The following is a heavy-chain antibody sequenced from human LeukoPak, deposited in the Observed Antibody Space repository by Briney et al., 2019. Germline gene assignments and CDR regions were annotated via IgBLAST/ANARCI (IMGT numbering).Heavy chain of an antibody. J-gene: IGHJ3*02. CDR3: ARLLDYDNSGAPDIFDI. D-gene: IGHD3-22*01. CDR1: GGSLSSNY. V-gene: IGHV4-59*01. CDR2: VSYTGRT. Sequence: SETLSLTCSVSGGSLSSNYWTWLRQSPGKGLEYIGHVSYTGRTRYNPSLQRRLTISLDTSNNHLSLQLTSVSAADTAVYYCARLLDYDNSGAPDIFDIWGQGTMVTVSS.